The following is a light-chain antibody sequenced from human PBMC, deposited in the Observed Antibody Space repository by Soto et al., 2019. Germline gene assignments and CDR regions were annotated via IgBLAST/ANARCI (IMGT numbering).Light chain of an antibody. V-gene: IGKV1-39*01. J-gene: IGKJ1*01. CDR3: QHYNSYWT. CDR1: QSIIRY. Sequence: DIQMTQSPSPLSASVGYRVTGTCRASQSIIRYLNRYQQKPANAPKLLIYAASNLHSGVPSGSSRTGSPTYFTLTISSMHTVDFATYYRQHYNSYWTFGQGTKVDIK. CDR2: AAS.